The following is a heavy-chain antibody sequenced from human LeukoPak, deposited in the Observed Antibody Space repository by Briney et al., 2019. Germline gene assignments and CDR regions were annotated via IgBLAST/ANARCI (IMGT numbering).Heavy chain of an antibody. V-gene: IGHV3-23*01. CDR2: ISGSGGST. CDR1: GFTFSSDA. J-gene: IGHJ4*02. CDR3: AKDSVYYDFWSGYLVPYFDY. Sequence: GGSLRLSCAASGFTFSSDAMSWVRQAPGKGLEWVSAISGSGGSTYYADSVKGRFTISRDNSKNTLYLQMNSLRAEDTAVYYCAKDSVYYDFWSGYLVPYFDYWGQGTLVTVSS. D-gene: IGHD3-3*01.